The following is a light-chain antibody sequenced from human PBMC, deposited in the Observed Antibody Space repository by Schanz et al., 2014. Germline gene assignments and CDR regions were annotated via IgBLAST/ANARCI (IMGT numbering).Light chain of an antibody. V-gene: IGLV2-8*01. CDR2: DVT. J-gene: IGLJ3*02. Sequence: QSALTQPPSVSGSPGQSVTISCTGTSSDVGGYNYVSWYQQHPGKAPKVMIYDVTKRPSGVPDRFSGSKSGSTASLTVSGLQAEDEADYYCTSYTNSNTWVFGGGTKLTVL. CDR3: TSYTNSNTWV. CDR1: SSDVGGYNY.